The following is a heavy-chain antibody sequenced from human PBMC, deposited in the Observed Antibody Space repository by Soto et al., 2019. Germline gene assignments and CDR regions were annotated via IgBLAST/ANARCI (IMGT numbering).Heavy chain of an antibody. CDR3: VKVSTFYDILTGYYSTNFFDP. Sequence: GGSLRLSCSASGFTFSEYSMHWVRQAPGKGLQYVSTISSDGDITYYADSVKGRFTISRDNSKNTLSLQMNSLSPEDTAVYYCVKVSTFYDILTGYYSTNFFDPWGQGTLVTVSS. CDR1: GFTFSEYS. V-gene: IGHV3-64D*06. D-gene: IGHD3-9*01. CDR2: ISSDGDIT. J-gene: IGHJ5*02.